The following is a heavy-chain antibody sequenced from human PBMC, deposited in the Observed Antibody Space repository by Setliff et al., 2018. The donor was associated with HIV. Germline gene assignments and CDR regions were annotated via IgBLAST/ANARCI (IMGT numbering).Heavy chain of an antibody. D-gene: IGHD6-13*01. CDR1: GYSISSGYY. CDR3: ARPRAAADTFYYYYYMDV. J-gene: IGHJ6*03. V-gene: IGHV4-38-2*01. Sequence: ETLSLTCAVSGYSISSGYYWGWIRQPPGKGLEWIGSIYHSGSTYYNPSLKSRVTISVDTSKNQFSLKLSSVTAADQAVYYCARPRAAADTFYYYYYMDVWGKGTTVTVSS. CDR2: IYHSGST.